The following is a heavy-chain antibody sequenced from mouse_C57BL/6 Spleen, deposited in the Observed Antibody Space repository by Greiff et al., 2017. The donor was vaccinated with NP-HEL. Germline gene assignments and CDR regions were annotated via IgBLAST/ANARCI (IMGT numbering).Heavy chain of an antibody. D-gene: IGHD2-4*01. CDR3: ARSAITMGNYFDY. Sequence: VKLMESGAELARPGASVKLSCKASGYTFTSYGISWVKQRTGQGLEWIGEIYPRSGNTYYNEKFKGKATLTADKSSSTAYMELRSLTSEDSAVYFCARSAITMGNYFDYWGQGTTLTVSS. V-gene: IGHV1-81*01. J-gene: IGHJ2*01. CDR1: GYTFTSYG. CDR2: IYPRSGNT.